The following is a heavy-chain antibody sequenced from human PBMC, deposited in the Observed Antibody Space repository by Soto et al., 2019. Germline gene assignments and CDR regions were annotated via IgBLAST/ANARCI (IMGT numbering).Heavy chain of an antibody. CDR3: ARGGFSSSWRFDY. CDR2: IVPFIGTT. Sequence: QVQLVQSGAEVKKPGSSVKVSCRASADTFNSYAISWVRQAPGQGLEWMGGIVPFIGTTNYEERLQGRATMTADKSTSTVDMEPSSLRYENTAVYYCARGGFSSSWRFDYWGEGNLVTVS. D-gene: IGHD6-13*01. V-gene: IGHV1-69*06. CDR1: ADTFNSYA. J-gene: IGHJ4*02.